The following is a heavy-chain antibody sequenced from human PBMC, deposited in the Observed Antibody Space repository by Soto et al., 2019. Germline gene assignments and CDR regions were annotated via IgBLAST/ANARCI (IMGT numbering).Heavy chain of an antibody. D-gene: IGHD3-3*01. CDR1: GGSISSGDYY. J-gene: IGHJ6*02. CDR2: IYYSGST. CDR3: ARVGTIFGVVIYGMDV. V-gene: IGHV4-30-4*01. Sequence: SENLSLTCTVSGGSISSGDYYWSWIRQPPGKGLEWIGYIYYSGSTCYNPSLKSRVTISVDTSKNQFSLKLSSVTAADTAVYYCARVGTIFGVVIYGMDVWGQGTTVTVSS.